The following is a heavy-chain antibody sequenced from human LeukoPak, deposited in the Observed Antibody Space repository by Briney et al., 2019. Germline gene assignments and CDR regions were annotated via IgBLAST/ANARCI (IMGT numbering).Heavy chain of an antibody. V-gene: IGHV3-21*01. D-gene: IGHD2-2*02. J-gene: IGHJ6*03. CDR3: AREAVVPAAITYYYYYYMDV. Sequence: GGSLRLSCAASGFTFSSYGMHWVRQAPGKGLEWVSSISSSSSYIYYADSVKGRFTISRDNAKNSLYLQMNSLRAEDTAVYYCAREAVVPAAITYYYYYYMDVWGKGTTVTVSS. CDR1: GFTFSSYG. CDR2: ISSSSSYI.